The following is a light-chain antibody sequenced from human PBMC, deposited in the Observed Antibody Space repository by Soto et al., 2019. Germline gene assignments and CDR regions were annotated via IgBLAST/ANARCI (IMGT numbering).Light chain of an antibody. CDR2: GSS. Sequence: PDTMSVPPGARATLSCRATETISTNLAWFQREPGQPPRLLIYGSSTRATGVPDRFSGSGSGTEFTLIISSLQSEDVALYYCQQYSNWPPAITFGQGTRLEIK. CDR3: QQYSNWPPAIT. J-gene: IGKJ5*01. CDR1: ETISTN. V-gene: IGKV3-15*01.